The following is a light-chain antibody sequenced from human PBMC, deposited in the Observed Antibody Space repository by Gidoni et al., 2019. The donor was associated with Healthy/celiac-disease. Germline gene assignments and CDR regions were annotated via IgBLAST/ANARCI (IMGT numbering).Light chain of an antibody. J-gene: IGKJ4*01. CDR2: GAS. V-gene: IGKV3-20*01. CDR3: QQYGSSPLT. Sequence: EIVLTQSPGTLSLSPGERATISCRASQSVSSSYLAWHQQKPGQAPRLLIYGASSRATGIPDRFSGSGSGTDFTLTISRLEPEDFAVYYCQQYGSSPLTFGGGTKVEIK. CDR1: QSVSSSY.